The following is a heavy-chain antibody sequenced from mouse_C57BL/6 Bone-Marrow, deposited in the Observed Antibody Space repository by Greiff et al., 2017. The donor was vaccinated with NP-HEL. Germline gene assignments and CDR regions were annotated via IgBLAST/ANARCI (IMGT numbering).Heavy chain of an antibody. CDR2: IYPRSGNT. CDR1: GYTFTSYG. D-gene: IGHD2-2*01. CDR3: AREGRLSYYAMDY. V-gene: IGHV1-81*01. J-gene: IGHJ4*01. Sequence: LVESGAELARPGASVKLSCKASGYTFTSYGISWVKQRTGQGLEWIGEIYPRSGNTYYNEKFKGKATLTADKSSSTAYMELRSLTSEDSAVYFCAREGRLSYYAMDYWGQGTSVTVSS.